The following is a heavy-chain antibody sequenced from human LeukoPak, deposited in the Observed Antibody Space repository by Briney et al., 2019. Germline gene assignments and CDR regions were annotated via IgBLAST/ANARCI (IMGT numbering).Heavy chain of an antibody. V-gene: IGHV1-2*02. CDR2: INPNSGGT. CDR1: GYTFTGYY. D-gene: IGHD5-18*01. Sequence: ASVKVSCKASGYTFTGYYMHWVRQAPGQGLEWMGWINPNSGGTNYAQKFRGRVTITRNISISTAYMELSSLTSEDTAVYYCARDGAGFNYGYAGWFDPWGQGTLVTVSS. J-gene: IGHJ5*02. CDR3: ARDGAGFNYGYAGWFDP.